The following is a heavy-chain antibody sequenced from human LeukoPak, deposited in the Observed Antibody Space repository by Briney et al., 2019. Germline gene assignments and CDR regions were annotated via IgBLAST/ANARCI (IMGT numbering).Heavy chain of an antibody. Sequence: GGSLRLSCAASGFAFSSHWMHWVRQAPGKGLVWVSHVKNDGSSTNYADSVRGRFTISRDNAKNTLYLQMNSLRAEDTAVYYCARGNDYWSGYIDYWGQGTLVTVSS. CDR3: ARGNDYWSGYIDY. J-gene: IGHJ4*02. CDR1: GFAFSSHW. D-gene: IGHD3-3*01. CDR2: VKNDGSST. V-gene: IGHV3-74*01.